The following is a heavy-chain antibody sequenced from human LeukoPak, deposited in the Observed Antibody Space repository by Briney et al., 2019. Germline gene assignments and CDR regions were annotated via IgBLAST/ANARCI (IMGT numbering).Heavy chain of an antibody. D-gene: IGHD3-3*01. J-gene: IGHJ6*03. CDR1: GGSINNYY. CDR2: ISYSGSA. Sequence: SDTLSLTCPVSGGSINNYYWSWIRQPPGQGLEWIGFISYSGSARYNPSLMSRLTMSVGAPKKQFYLELNSVTSADTAIYYCARGLHSGFPSGSSGGFYYMDVWGKGTAVTVSS. V-gene: IGHV4-59*07. CDR3: ARGLHSGFPSGSSGGFYYMDV.